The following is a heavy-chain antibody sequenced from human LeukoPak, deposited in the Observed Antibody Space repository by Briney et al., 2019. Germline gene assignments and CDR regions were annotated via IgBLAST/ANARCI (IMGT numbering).Heavy chain of an antibody. CDR3: ARGSHSSSYGFDY. CDR2: IKQDESEK. Sequence: PGGSLRLSCVASGLPFSDYWMSWVRQAPGEGLEWVANIKQDESEKYYVDSVRGRFTISRDNAKTSLYLQMNSLRVEDTAVYYCARGSHSSSYGFDYWGQGALVTVSS. CDR1: GLPFSDYW. J-gene: IGHJ4*02. D-gene: IGHD6-13*01. V-gene: IGHV3-7*01.